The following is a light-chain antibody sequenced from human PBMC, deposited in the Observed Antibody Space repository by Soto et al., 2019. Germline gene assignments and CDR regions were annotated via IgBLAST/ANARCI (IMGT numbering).Light chain of an antibody. CDR1: QSVSSSY. Sequence: EIVLTQSPGTLSLSPGERATLSCRASQSVSSSYLAWYQQKPCQAPRPLIYGASSRAIGIPDRFSGSGSGTDFTLTISRLEPADFAVYYCQQYGSSPWTFCQGTKLESK. V-gene: IGKV3-20*01. CDR3: QQYGSSPWT. CDR2: GAS. J-gene: IGKJ1*01.